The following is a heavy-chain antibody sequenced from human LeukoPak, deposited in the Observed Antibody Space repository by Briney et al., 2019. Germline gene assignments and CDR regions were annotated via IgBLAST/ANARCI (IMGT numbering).Heavy chain of an antibody. Sequence: PGGSLRLSCSASQLTFSRYWMSWVRQAPGKGLEWVANINQDGSEKHYVDSVKGRFTISRDNTKNSLSLQLNGLRAEDTAVYYCARDGTAPGLYFDLWGQGTLVTVSS. J-gene: IGHJ4*02. CDR2: INQDGSEK. CDR3: ARDGTAPGLYFDL. D-gene: IGHD6-13*01. CDR1: QLTFSRYW. V-gene: IGHV3-7*01.